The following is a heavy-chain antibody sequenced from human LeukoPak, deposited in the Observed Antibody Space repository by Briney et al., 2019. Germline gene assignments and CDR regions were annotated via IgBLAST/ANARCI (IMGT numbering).Heavy chain of an antibody. J-gene: IGHJ5*02. CDR2: IYYSGST. V-gene: IGHV4-39*01. Sequence: PSETLSLTCTVSGGSISSGSSYWGWIRQPPGKGLEWIGSIYYSGSTFCDPSLKSRLTMSVDTSKNQFSLNLSSVTAADTAVYYCARALWFGDFPYQFDPWGQGTLVTVSS. CDR3: ARALWFGDFPYQFDP. CDR1: GGSISSGSSY. D-gene: IGHD3-10*01.